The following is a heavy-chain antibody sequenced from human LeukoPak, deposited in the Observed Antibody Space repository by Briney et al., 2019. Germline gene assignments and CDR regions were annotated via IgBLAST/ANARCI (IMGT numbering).Heavy chain of an antibody. D-gene: IGHD3-10*01. J-gene: IGHJ4*02. V-gene: IGHV4-31*03. CDR3: ARVTSREFADY. Sequence: SQTLSLTCTVSGGSISIGGYYWSWIRQHPGKGLEWIGYIYYSGITYYNPSLKSRVIISVDTSKNQFSLCLSSVTAADTAVYYCARVTSREFADYWGQGTLVTVSS. CDR1: GGSISIGGYY. CDR2: IYYSGIT.